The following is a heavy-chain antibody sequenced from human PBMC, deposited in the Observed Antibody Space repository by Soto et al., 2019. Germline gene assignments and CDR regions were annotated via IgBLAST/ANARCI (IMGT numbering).Heavy chain of an antibody. J-gene: IGHJ4*02. Sequence: GASVKVSCKASGGTFSSYAISWVRQAPGQGLEWMGGIIPIFGTANYAQKFQGRVTITADESTSTAYMELSSLRSEDTAFYYCARHHSPIQLWFPSFDYWGQGTLVTVSS. CDR1: GGTFSSYA. V-gene: IGHV1-69*13. CDR2: IIPIFGTA. CDR3: ARHHSPIQLWFPSFDY. D-gene: IGHD5-18*01.